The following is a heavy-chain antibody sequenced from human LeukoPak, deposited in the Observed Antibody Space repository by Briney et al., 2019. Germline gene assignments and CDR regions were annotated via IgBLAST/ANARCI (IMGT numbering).Heavy chain of an antibody. CDR1: GFTFSNYA. D-gene: IGHD3-10*01. CDR2: ISGSGGST. Sequence: GGSLRLSCAASGFTFSNYALSWVRQAPGKGLEWVSDISGSGGSTYYADSVKGRFTISRDNSKNTMYLQMNSLKSEDTAVYYCTTYGSGRKFDYWGQGILVTVSS. CDR3: TTYGSGRKFDY. J-gene: IGHJ4*02. V-gene: IGHV3-23*01.